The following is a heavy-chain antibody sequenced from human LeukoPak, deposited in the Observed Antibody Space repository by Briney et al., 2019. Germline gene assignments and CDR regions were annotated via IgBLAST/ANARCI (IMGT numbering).Heavy chain of an antibody. CDR2: ISYDGSNK. J-gene: IGHJ5*02. CDR3: AKDHCSSTSCYWFDP. CDR1: GFTFSSYG. D-gene: IGHD2-2*01. Sequence: GGSLRLSCAASGFTFSSYGMHWVRQPPGKGLEWVAVISYDGSNKYYADSVKGRFTISRDNSKNTLYLQMNSLRAEDTAVYYCAKDHCSSTSCYWFDPWGQGTLVTVSS. V-gene: IGHV3-30*18.